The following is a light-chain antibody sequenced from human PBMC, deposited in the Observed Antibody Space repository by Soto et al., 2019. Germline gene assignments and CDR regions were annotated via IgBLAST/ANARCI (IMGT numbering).Light chain of an antibody. CDR3: ISYTVSRSYV. J-gene: IGLJ1*01. CDR2: SVS. V-gene: IGLV2-14*01. Sequence: QAVVTQPASVSGSPGQSITISCSGTSSDIGTYDHVAWCQQFPGKTPKLMIYSVSNRPSGVSYRFSGSKSGNTASLTISGLQAEDEADYYCISYTVSRSYVFGTGTKLTVL. CDR1: SSDIGTYDH.